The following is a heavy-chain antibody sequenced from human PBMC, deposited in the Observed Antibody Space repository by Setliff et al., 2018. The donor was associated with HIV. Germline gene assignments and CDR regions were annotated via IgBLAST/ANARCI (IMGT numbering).Heavy chain of an antibody. CDR2: IYPGDSDI. Sequence: GESLKISCKASGYTFTNFWIGWVRQVPGKGLEWMGNIYPGDSDIRYNPSFQGQVTISVDKSISTAYLQWSSLKASDTAMYYCARRSGYDWGGAYYYGMDVWGQGTTVTVSS. CDR1: GYTFTNFW. J-gene: IGHJ6*02. D-gene: IGHD5-12*01. V-gene: IGHV5-51*01. CDR3: ARRSGYDWGGAYYYGMDV.